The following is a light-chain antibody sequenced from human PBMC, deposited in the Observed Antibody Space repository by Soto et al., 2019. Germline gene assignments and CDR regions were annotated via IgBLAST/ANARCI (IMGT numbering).Light chain of an antibody. CDR3: VPYMGSGSSWV. Sequence: QTVVTQEPSFSVSPGGTVTLTCGLSSGSVSTSYYPSWYQQTPGQAPRTLIYSTNTRSSGVPDRFSGSILGNKAALTITGAQADDESDYYCVPYMGSGSSWVFGGGTKLTVL. CDR2: STN. J-gene: IGLJ3*02. CDR1: SGSVSTSYY. V-gene: IGLV8-61*01.